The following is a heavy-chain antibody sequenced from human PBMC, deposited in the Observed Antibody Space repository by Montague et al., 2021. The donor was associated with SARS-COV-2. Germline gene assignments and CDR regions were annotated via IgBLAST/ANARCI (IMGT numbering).Heavy chain of an antibody. Sequence: PALVKPTQTLILTCTFSGFSLSTSGMCVSWIRQPPGKALEWLALIDWDDDKYYSTSLKTRLTISKDTSKNQVVLTMTNMDPVDTATYYCARIPTGGSYYDYYYYGMDVWGQGTTVTVSS. CDR3: ARIPTGGSYYDYYYYGMDV. D-gene: IGHD1-26*01. CDR1: GFSLSTSGMC. CDR2: IDWDDDK. J-gene: IGHJ6*02. V-gene: IGHV2-70*01.